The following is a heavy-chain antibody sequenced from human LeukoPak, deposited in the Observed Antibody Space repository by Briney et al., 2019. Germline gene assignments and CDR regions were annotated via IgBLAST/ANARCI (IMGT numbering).Heavy chain of an antibody. V-gene: IGHV3-21*01. Sequence: PGGSLRLSCAASGFTFSSYSMNWARQAPGKGLEWVSSISSSSSYIYYADSVKGRFTISRDNAKNSLYLQMNSLRAEDTAVYYCARDEQQLGDYFDYWGQGTLVTVSS. D-gene: IGHD6-13*01. J-gene: IGHJ4*02. CDR3: ARDEQQLGDYFDY. CDR2: ISSSSSYI. CDR1: GFTFSSYS.